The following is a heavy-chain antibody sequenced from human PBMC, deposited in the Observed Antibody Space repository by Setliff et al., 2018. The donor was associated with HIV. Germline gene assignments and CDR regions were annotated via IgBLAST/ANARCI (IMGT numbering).Heavy chain of an antibody. D-gene: IGHD2-2*01. CDR3: AKSCDVPSKPGPYYYSMDV. V-gene: IGHV3-30*02. CDR1: GFSLSSNG. Sequence: PGGSLRLSCEASGFSLSSNGMHWVRQAPGKGLEWVAFIRYDGNNKNYADSVKGRFTTSRDNSKNRVFLQMDSLRGEDTAVYYCAKSCDVPSKPGPYYYSMDVWGKGTTVTVSS. CDR2: IRYDGNNK. J-gene: IGHJ6*03.